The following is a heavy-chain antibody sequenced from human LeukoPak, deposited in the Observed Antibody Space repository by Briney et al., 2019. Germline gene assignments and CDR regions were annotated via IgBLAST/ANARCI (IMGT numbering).Heavy chain of an antibody. CDR2: IISSSSTI. Sequence: PGRSLRLSCAASGFTFSSYTMNWVRQAPGKGLEWVSYIISSSSTIYYADSVKGRFTISRDNAKNSLYLQMNSLRAEDTAVYYCARTGAFDYWGQGTLVTVSS. CDR3: ARTGAFDY. D-gene: IGHD1-26*01. J-gene: IGHJ4*02. V-gene: IGHV3-48*01. CDR1: GFTFSSYT.